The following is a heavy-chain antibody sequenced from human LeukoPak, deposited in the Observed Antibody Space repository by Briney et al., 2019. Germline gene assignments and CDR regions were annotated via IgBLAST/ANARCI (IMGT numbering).Heavy chain of an antibody. V-gene: IGHV4-39*01. Sequence: SETLSLTCSVSGGSIISSSHYWGWVRQPPGKGLEWIGSSYYSGGSYYNPSLKSRVTISVDTSKNQFSLKLTSVTATDTAVYYCARFALWFARLDPWGQGTLVTVSS. CDR2: SYYSGGS. J-gene: IGHJ5*02. CDR1: GGSIISSSHY. D-gene: IGHD3-10*01. CDR3: ARFALWFARLDP.